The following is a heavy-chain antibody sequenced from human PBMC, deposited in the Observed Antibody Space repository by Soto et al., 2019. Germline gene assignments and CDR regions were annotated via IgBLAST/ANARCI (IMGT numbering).Heavy chain of an antibody. Sequence: EVQLVESGGGLVQRGGSLKLSCVTSGFTISSFWMTWVRQAPGKGLEWLANIKEDGSEKYYVDSVKGRFTISRDNAKNSLYLQMNSLRVEDTAVYYCVSFARGWGLDVWCPGTTVTVSS. J-gene: IGHJ6*02. D-gene: IGHD6-19*01. CDR3: VSFARGWGLDV. V-gene: IGHV3-7*01. CDR2: IKEDGSEK. CDR1: GFTISSFW.